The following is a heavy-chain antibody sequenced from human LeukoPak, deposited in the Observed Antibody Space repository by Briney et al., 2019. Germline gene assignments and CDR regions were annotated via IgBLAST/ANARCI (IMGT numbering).Heavy chain of an antibody. Sequence: GGSLRLSCAASGFXFSSYEMNWVRQAPGKGLEWVSYISSSGSTIYYADSVKGRFTISRDNAKNSLYLQMNSLRAEDTAVYYCASLSGYSGYDSSISAFDIWGQGTMVTVSS. J-gene: IGHJ3*02. CDR3: ASLSGYSGYDSSISAFDI. CDR2: ISSSGSTI. D-gene: IGHD5-12*01. V-gene: IGHV3-48*03. CDR1: GFXFSSYE.